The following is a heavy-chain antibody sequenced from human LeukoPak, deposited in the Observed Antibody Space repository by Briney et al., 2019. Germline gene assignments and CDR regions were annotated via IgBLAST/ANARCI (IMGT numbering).Heavy chain of an antibody. J-gene: IGHJ6*03. CDR3: ARDAPRATIFGVVIIVDYMDV. V-gene: IGHV3-21*01. CDR2: ISSSSSYI. Sequence: GGSLRLSCAASGFTFSSYSMNWVRQAPGKGLECVSSISSSSSYIYYADSVKGRFTISRDNAKNSLYLQMNSLRAEDTAVYYCARDAPRATIFGVVIIVDYMDVWGKGTTVTASS. CDR1: GFTFSSYS. D-gene: IGHD3-3*01.